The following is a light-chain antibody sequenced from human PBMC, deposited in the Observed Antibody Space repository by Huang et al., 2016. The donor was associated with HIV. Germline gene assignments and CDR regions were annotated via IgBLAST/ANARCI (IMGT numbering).Light chain of an antibody. V-gene: IGKV2-30*01. Sequence: DVVMTQSPLSLPVTLGQPASISCRSSESLVFSGGDGNTYLSLFQQRPGQSPRRLIYRVSHRDSGVPDRFSGSGSGTDFTLEISRVEAEDVAIYYCMQATHWPRTFGQGTKVE. CDR3: MQATHWPRT. CDR2: RVS. CDR1: ESLVFSGGDGNTY. J-gene: IGKJ1*01.